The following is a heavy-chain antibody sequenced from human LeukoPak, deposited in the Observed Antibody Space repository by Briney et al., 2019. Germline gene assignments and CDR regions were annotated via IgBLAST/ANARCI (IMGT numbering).Heavy chain of an antibody. J-gene: IGHJ5*02. Sequence: ASVKVSCKASGYTFTSYDINWVRQATGQGLEWMGWMNPNSGNTGYAQKFQGRVTMTRNTSISTAYMELSSLRSEDTAVYYCARGRSGSYDFWSGYFSRPHRALQSTNWFDPWGQGPRSPSPQ. CDR3: ARGRSGSYDFWSGYFSRPHRALQSTNWFDP. CDR2: MNPNSGNT. V-gene: IGHV1-8*01. D-gene: IGHD3-3*01. CDR1: GYTFTSYD.